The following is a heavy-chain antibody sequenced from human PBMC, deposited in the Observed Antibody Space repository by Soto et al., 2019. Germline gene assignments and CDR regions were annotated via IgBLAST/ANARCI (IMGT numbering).Heavy chain of an antibody. CDR2: IYQSGRT. J-gene: IGHJ4*02. Sequence: QVHLQESGPGLVKPSGTLSLACAVAGDSIKTNKWWSWIRQSPGKGLEWIGEIYQSGRTYYNPSLESRVTISLDKSKNQFSLRLTSVTAADTAMYYCARRYYGGEDDYWGRGTLVIVSS. D-gene: IGHD3-16*01. V-gene: IGHV4-4*02. CDR1: GDSIKTNKW. CDR3: ARRYYGGEDDY.